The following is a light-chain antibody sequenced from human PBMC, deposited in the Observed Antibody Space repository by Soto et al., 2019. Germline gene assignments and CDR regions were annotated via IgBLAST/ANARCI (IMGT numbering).Light chain of an antibody. CDR2: AVT. CDR3: TSYADSSPVV. Sequence: HSALTQPASVSGSPGQSIAISCTGTSSDVGGYNYVSWYQQHPGKAPKLVIYAVTNRPSGVSDRFSGSKSGNTASLTISGLQAEDEADYYCTSYADSSPVVFGGGTKVTVL. J-gene: IGLJ2*01. CDR1: SSDVGGYNY. V-gene: IGLV2-14*01.